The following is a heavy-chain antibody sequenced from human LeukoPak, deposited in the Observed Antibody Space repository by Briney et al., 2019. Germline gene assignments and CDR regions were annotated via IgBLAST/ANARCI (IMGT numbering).Heavy chain of an antibody. Sequence: PSETLSLTCTVSGYSISSGYYWGWIRQPPGKGLEWIGSIYHSGSTYYNPSLKSRVTISVDTSKNQFSLKLSSVTAADTAVYYCARVRLRGWELLFDYWGQGTLVTVSS. CDR3: ARVRLRGWELLFDY. CDR2: IYHSGST. D-gene: IGHD1-26*01. CDR1: GYSISSGYY. V-gene: IGHV4-38-2*02. J-gene: IGHJ4*02.